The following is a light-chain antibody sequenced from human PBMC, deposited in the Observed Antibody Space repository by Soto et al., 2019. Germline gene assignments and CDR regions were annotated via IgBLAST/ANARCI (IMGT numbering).Light chain of an antibody. Sequence: DIQMTQSPATLSASVGDRVTITCRASQSISSWLAWYQQNPGKATKLLIYKASSLESGVPSRFSGSGSGTDFTLTISSLQPDDFATYYCQQYDSYPWTFGHGTKVEIK. CDR1: QSISSW. CDR3: QQYDSYPWT. V-gene: IGKV1-5*03. J-gene: IGKJ1*01. CDR2: KAS.